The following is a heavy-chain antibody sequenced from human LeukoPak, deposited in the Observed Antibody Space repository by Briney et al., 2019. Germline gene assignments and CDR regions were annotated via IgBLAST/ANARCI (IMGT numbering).Heavy chain of an antibody. CDR1: GFTFKTYT. D-gene: IGHD3-9*01. CDR2: ISSSSSYI. J-gene: IGHJ5*02. CDR3: ARDPGGYDILTGYYFRWFDP. Sequence: GGSLRLSCAASGFTFKTYTMHWVRQAPGMGLEWVSCISSSSSYIFYADSVKGRFTISRDNAKNSLYLQMSSLRAEDAAVYYCARDPGGYDILTGYYFRWFDPWGQGTLVTVSS. V-gene: IGHV3-21*01.